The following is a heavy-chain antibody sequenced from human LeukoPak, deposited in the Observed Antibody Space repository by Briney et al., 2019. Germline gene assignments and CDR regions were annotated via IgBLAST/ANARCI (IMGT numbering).Heavy chain of an antibody. CDR3: ARHPSAVAGKTFDC. CDR1: GGSLRTYY. D-gene: IGHD6-19*01. V-gene: IGHV4-59*08. Sequence: PETLSLTCTVSGGSLRTYYWSWIRQPPGKGLEWIGYIYYSGSTNYNPSLKSRVTISVDTSNNQFSLKLSSVTAADTAVYYCARHPSAVAGKTFDCWGQGTLVTVSS. CDR2: IYYSGST. J-gene: IGHJ4*02.